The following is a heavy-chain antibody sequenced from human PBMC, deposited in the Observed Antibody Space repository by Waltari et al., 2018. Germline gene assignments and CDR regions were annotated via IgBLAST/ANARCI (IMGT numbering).Heavy chain of an antibody. J-gene: IGHJ4*02. Sequence: QVQLVESGGGLVVPGGSLRLSCSASGFTFSNSYMSWVRQSPGKGLELISYMSGSGGSTNYADSVKGRFTISRDNAKNSLYLQMNSLRVEDTAVYYCTKDPRRVDYWGQGTQVTVSS. CDR3: TKDPRRVDY. D-gene: IGHD1-1*01. V-gene: IGHV3-11*06. CDR2: MSGSGGST. CDR1: GFTFSNSY.